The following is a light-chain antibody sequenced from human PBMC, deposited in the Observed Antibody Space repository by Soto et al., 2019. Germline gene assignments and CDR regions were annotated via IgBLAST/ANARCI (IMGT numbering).Light chain of an antibody. Sequence: QSALTQPASVSGSPGQSITISCTGTSSDVGGYNYVSWYQQHPGKAPKLMIYDVSNRPSGVSNRFSGSKSGNTASLTISGLQDEDEDDYSCRSYTSSSTLFGGGTKVTVL. CDR2: DVS. CDR3: RSYTSSSTL. V-gene: IGLV2-14*01. J-gene: IGLJ2*01. CDR1: SSDVGGYNY.